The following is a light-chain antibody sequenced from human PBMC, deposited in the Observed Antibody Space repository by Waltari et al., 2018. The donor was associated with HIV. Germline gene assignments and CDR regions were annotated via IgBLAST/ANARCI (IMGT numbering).Light chain of an antibody. CDR1: SSDVGGYDS. V-gene: IGLV2-11*01. J-gene: IGLJ3*02. CDR2: DVI. Sequence: QSALTQPRSVSGSPGQSVTISCTGTSSDVGGYDSVSWYLQHPGKVPKLIIYDVIKRPSGVPDLFSGSKSGNTASLTISGLQTEDEADYFCCSYAGTYTYVLFGGGTKLTVL. CDR3: CSYAGTYTYVL.